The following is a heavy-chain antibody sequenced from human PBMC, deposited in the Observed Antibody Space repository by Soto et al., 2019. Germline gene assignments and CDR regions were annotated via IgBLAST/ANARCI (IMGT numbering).Heavy chain of an antibody. CDR3: ARLPKDYVWGSYRMGYYFDY. CDR1: GGSISSSSYY. J-gene: IGHJ4*02. CDR2: IYYSGST. V-gene: IGHV4-39*01. Sequence: SETLSLTCTVSGGSISSSSYYWGWIRQPPGKGLEWIGSIYYSGSTYYNPSLKSRVTISVDTSKNQFSLKLSSVTAADTAVYYCARLPKDYVWGSYRMGYYFDYWGQGTLVTVSS. D-gene: IGHD3-16*02.